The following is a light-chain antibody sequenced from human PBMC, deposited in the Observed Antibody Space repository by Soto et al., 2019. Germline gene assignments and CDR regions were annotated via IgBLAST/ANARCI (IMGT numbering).Light chain of an antibody. CDR1: QTISSGS. J-gene: IGKJ1*01. CDR2: GAS. V-gene: IGKV3-20*01. CDR3: QQYGSSRT. Sequence: EIVLTQSPGTLSLSPGEGATLSCRASQTISSGSLAWYQQKPGQPPRLLICGASSRAAGIPDRLSGSGSGTDFSLTISRLEPEDFAVYYCQQYGSSRTFGQGTKVDIK.